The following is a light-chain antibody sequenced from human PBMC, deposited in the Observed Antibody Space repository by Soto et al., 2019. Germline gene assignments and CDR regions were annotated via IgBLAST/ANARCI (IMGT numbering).Light chain of an antibody. CDR2: DVS. CDR1: SSDVGGYHH. CDR3: CSYTSTSSPYV. J-gene: IGLJ1*01. Sequence: SVLTQPASLSGSPGQTITISRTGTSSDVGGYHHVSWFQQHPDKAPKVMIYDVSNRPSGVSDRFSGSKSGNTASLTISGLQAEDEADYYCCSYTSTSSPYVFGTGTKVTVL. V-gene: IGLV2-14*01.